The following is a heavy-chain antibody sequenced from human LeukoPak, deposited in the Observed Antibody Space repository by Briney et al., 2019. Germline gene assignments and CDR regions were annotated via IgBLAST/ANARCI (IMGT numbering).Heavy chain of an antibody. V-gene: IGHV3-23*01. CDR2: ISGSGGST. CDR3: AKGEQQLGRPSDP. Sequence: VGSLRLSCAAYAFTFSSYAMSWVRQAPGKGLEWVSAISGSGGSTYYADSVKGRFTISRDNSKNTLYLQMNSLRAEDTAVYYCAKGEQQLGRPSDPCGQGTLVTVSS. J-gene: IGHJ5*02. D-gene: IGHD6-13*01. CDR1: AFTFSSYA.